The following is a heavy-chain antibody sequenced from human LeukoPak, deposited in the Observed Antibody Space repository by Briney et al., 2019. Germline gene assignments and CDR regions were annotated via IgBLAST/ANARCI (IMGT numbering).Heavy chain of an antibody. CDR1: GFTFSSYA. V-gene: IGHV3-23*01. D-gene: IGHD6-19*01. J-gene: IGHJ4*02. CDR2: ISGSGGST. CDR3: AREQGSGWHHFDY. Sequence: GGSLRLSCAASGFTFSSYAMSWVRQAPGKGLEWVSAISGSGGSTYYADSVKGRSTISRDNSKNTLYLQMNSLRAEDTAVYYCAREQGSGWHHFDYWGQGTLVTVSS.